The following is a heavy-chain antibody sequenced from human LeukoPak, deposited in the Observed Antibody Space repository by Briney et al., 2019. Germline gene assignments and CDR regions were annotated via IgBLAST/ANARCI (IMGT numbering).Heavy chain of an antibody. J-gene: IGHJ4*02. CDR1: GFNFGSYS. CDR3: AKRVSGTTFY. D-gene: IGHD1-1*01. CDR2: ISGSGATT. V-gene: IGHV3-23*01. Sequence: GGSLRLSCAASGFNFGSYSMNWVRQAPGKGLEWVSAISGSGATTYYADSVKGRFTISRDNSKNTMYLQMNSLRAEDTAVYYCAKRVSGTTFYWGQGTLVTVSS.